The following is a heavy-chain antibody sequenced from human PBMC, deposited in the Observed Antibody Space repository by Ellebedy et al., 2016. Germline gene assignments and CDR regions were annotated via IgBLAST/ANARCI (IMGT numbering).Heavy chain of an antibody. CDR1: GGSVINGGAY. J-gene: IGHJ4*02. CDR2: VFYGGST. V-gene: IGHV4-61*08. D-gene: IGHD6-6*01. Sequence: SETLSLXCTVSGGSVINGGAYWSWIRQPPGKGLEWIGYVFYGGSTKYNPSLRSRVTISLDTSKNRFSLKVTSVAAADTAVYYCARDVSLYSSSPSFDSWGQGTLVTVSS. CDR3: ARDVSLYSSSPSFDS.